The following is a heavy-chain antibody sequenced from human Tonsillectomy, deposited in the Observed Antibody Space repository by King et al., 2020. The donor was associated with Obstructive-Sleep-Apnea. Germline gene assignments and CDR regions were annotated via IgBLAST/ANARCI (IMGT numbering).Heavy chain of an antibody. V-gene: IGHV3-30*04. J-gene: IGHJ2*01. CDR2: ISYDGSNK. CDR1: GFSFNIYA. Sequence: VQLVESGGGVVQPGRSLRLSCAASGFSFNIYAMHWVRQAPGKGLEWVAVISYDGSNKYYADSVKGRFTISRDNSKDTLFLQMNSLRAEDAAFYYCARTPDYGATKSTNRYWYFDLWGRGTLVTVSS. D-gene: IGHD4/OR15-4a*01. CDR3: ARTPDYGATKSTNRYWYFDL.